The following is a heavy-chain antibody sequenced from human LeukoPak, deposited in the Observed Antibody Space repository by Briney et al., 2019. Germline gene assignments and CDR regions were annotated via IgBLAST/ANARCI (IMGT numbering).Heavy chain of an antibody. V-gene: IGHV3-9*01. D-gene: IGHD2-2*01. J-gene: IGHJ4*02. CDR2: ISWNSVSI. CDR3: AKDIGSTSWYLGN. CDR1: GFTFDDYA. Sequence: GGSLRLSCAASGFTFDDYAMHWVRQAPGKGLEWVSGISWNSVSIAYADSVKGRFTISRDNAKNSLYLEMNSLRTDDTALYYCAKDIGSTSWYLGNWGQGSLVTVSS.